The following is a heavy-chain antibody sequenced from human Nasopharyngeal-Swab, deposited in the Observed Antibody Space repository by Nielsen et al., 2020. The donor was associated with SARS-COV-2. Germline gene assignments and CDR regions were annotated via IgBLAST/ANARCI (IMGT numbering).Heavy chain of an antibody. Sequence: GGSLRLSCAASGFTFSSYWMHWVRQAPGKGLVWVSRINSDGSSTSYADSVKGRFIISRDNAKNTLYLQMNSLRAEDTAVYYCARDLSSIVGATPLVYWGQGTLVTVSS. CDR2: INSDGSST. D-gene: IGHD1-26*01. CDR1: GFTFSSYW. CDR3: ARDLSSIVGATPLVY. V-gene: IGHV3-74*01. J-gene: IGHJ4*02.